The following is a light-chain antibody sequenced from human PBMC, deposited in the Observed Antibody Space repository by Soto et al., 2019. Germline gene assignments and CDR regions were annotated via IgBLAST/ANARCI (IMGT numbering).Light chain of an antibody. V-gene: IGLV2-14*01. CDR2: EVS. CDR1: RSDVGRYNY. Sequence: QSVLTQPASVSGSPGQSITITCTGTRSDVGRYNYVSWYQQHPGKAPKLMIYEVSHRPSGVSNRFSGSKSDNTASLSISGIQAEDEADYYCSSYTTSSTPWVFGGGTQLTVL. J-gene: IGLJ3*02. CDR3: SSYTTSSTPWV.